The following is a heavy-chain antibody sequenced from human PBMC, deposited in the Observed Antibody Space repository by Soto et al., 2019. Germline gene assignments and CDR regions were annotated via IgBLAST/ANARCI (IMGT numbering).Heavy chain of an antibody. CDR3: AIHGLGVSSPPYFDN. Sequence: QLVQSGSEVKKPGSSVKVSCQASGGTFSGSAVTWVRQGPGQGLEWMGEYVPLFGTTNYAQRFPGRLTITADESTSTTYMELRTLRSDDTAVYYCAIHGLGVSSPPYFDNWGQGPLVTVPS. J-gene: IGHJ4*02. D-gene: IGHD3-16*01. CDR1: GGTFSGSA. CDR2: YVPLFGTT. V-gene: IGHV1-69*19.